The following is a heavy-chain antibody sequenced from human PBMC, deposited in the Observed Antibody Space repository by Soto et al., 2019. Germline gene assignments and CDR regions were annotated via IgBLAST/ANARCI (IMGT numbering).Heavy chain of an antibody. V-gene: IGHV4-39*01. CDR1: GGSISSSSYY. Sequence: QLQLQESGPGLVKPSETLSLTCTVSGGSISSSSYYWGWIRQPPGKGLEWIGSIYYSGSTYYNPSLKSRVTISVDTSKNQFSLKLSSVTAADTAVYYCARQLISWYPKAATTNYWGQGTLVTVSS. J-gene: IGHJ4*02. CDR3: ARQLISWYPKAATTNY. CDR2: IYYSGST. D-gene: IGHD6-13*01.